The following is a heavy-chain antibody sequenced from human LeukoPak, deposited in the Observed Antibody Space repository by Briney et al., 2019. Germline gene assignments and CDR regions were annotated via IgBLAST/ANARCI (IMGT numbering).Heavy chain of an antibody. Sequence: ASVKVSCKASGYTFTGYYMHWVRQAPGQGLEWMGWINPNSGGTNYAQKFQGRVTMTRDTSITTAYMELSRLRSDDTAVYYCARDHYDFWSANQKNYFDYWGQGTLVTVSS. J-gene: IGHJ4*02. CDR3: ARDHYDFWSANQKNYFDY. V-gene: IGHV1-2*02. D-gene: IGHD3-3*01. CDR1: GYTFTGYY. CDR2: INPNSGGT.